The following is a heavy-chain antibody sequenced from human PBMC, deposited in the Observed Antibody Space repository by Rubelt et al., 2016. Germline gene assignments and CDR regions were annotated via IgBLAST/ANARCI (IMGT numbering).Heavy chain of an antibody. Sequence: QVQLVQSGAEVKKPGASVKVSCKASGYTFTSYAMHWVRQAPGHRLEWMGWINAGNGNTKYSQKFQGRVTITRDTSASNAYMELSSLGSEDTAVYYCARGLGLGYSSSWFNWFDPWGQGTLVTVSS. J-gene: IGHJ5*02. CDR2: INAGNGNT. CDR3: ARGLGLGYSSSWFNWFDP. D-gene: IGHD6-13*01. V-gene: IGHV1-3*01. CDR1: GYTFTSYA.